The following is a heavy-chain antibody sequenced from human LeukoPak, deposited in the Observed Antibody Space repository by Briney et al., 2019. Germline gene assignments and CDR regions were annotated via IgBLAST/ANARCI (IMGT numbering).Heavy chain of an antibody. J-gene: IGHJ4*02. Sequence: GGSLRLSCAASGFTFSSYWMSWVRQAPGKGLEWVANIKQDGSEKYYVDSLKGRFTISRDNAKNSLYLQMNSPRVEDTAVYYCARPRGSSWYFDFWGQGTLVTVSS. CDR3: ARPRGSSWYFDF. CDR1: GFTFSSYW. CDR2: IKQDGSEK. V-gene: IGHV3-7*04. D-gene: IGHD6-13*01.